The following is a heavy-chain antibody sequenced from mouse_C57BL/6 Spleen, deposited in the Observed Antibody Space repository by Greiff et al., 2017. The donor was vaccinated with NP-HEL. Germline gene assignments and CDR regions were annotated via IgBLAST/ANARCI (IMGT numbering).Heavy chain of an antibody. V-gene: IGHV1-7*01. Sequence: QVQLQQSGAELAKPGASVKLSCKASGYTFTSYWMHWVKQRPGQGLEWIGYINPSSGYTNYNQKFKGKATLTVDTSSSTAYMQLSSLTSEDSAVYYCARGNYFDVWGTGTTVTVSS. CDR3: ARGNYFDV. J-gene: IGHJ1*03. D-gene: IGHD2-1*01. CDR2: INPSSGYT. CDR1: GYTFTSYW.